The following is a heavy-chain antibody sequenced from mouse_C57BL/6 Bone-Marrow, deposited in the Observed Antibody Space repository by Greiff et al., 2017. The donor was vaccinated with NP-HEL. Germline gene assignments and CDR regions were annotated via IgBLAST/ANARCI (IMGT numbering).Heavy chain of an antibody. D-gene: IGHD2-2*01. Sequence: VQRVESGAELARPGASVKLSCKASGYTFTSYGISWVKQRTGQGLEWIGEIYPRSGNTYYNEKFKGKATLTADKSSSTAYMELRSLTSEDSAVYFCATMVTTKVYFDYWGQGTTLTVSS. CDR3: ATMVTTKVYFDY. J-gene: IGHJ2*01. CDR2: IYPRSGNT. CDR1: GYTFTSYG. V-gene: IGHV1-81*01.